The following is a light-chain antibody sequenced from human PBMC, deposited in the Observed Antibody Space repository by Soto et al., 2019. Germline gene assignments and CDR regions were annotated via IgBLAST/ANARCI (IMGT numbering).Light chain of an antibody. CDR1: KSVSVY. CDR3: QQRSNWLS. J-gene: IGKJ4*01. Sequence: EIVLTQSPATLSLSPGERATLSCRASKSVSVYVAWYQQKPGQAPRLLIYDASNRAAGTPARFSGSGSGTDFTLTISSLEPEDFAVYYCQQRSNWLSFGGGSKVEIK. V-gene: IGKV3-11*01. CDR2: DAS.